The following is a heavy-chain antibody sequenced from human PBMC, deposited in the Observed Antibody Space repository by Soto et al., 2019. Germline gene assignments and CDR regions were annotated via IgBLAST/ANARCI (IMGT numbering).Heavy chain of an antibody. J-gene: IGHJ4*02. Sequence: QVQLVQSGAEVRKPGSSVNVSCKASGGTFSRHAISWVRQAPGQGLEWMGGIIPIFGTANHAQKFQGRVTIIADESTSTGYMELSSLRSEDTAIYYCARGWGYDTSDYYYAYWGQGTLVIVSS. CDR1: GGTFSRHA. V-gene: IGHV1-69*01. CDR2: IIPIFGTA. CDR3: ARGWGYDTSDYYYAY. D-gene: IGHD3-22*01.